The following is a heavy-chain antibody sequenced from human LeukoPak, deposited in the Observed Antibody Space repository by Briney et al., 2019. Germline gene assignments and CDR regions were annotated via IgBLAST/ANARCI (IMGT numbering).Heavy chain of an antibody. CDR1: GYTFTDYY. V-gene: IGHV1-2*02. Sequence: ASVKVSCKASGYTFTDYYMHWVRQAPGQGLEWMGWINPNSGGTNYAQKFQGRVTMTRDTSISTAYMELSRLRSDDTAVYYFARASYGSGSYYWGQGTLVTVSS. CDR2: INPNSGGT. J-gene: IGHJ4*02. D-gene: IGHD3-10*01. CDR3: ARASYGSGSYY.